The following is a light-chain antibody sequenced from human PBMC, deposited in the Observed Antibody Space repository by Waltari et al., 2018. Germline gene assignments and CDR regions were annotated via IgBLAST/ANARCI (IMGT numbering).Light chain of an antibody. Sequence: DIVMTQTPLSLPVTPGEPASISCRSSQSLLDSDGYTHLHWYLQKRGQSPQLLIYLGSNRASGVPDRFSGSGSGTDFTLKISRVEAEDVGVYYCMQTLQTPLTFGGGTKVEIK. CDR3: MQTLQTPLT. V-gene: IGKV2-28*01. CDR2: LGS. J-gene: IGKJ4*01. CDR1: QSLLDSDGYTH.